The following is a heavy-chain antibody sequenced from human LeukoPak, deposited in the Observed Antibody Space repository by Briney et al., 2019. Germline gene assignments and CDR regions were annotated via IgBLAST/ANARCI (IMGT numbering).Heavy chain of an antibody. CDR3: AAGYDHGDY. J-gene: IGHJ4*02. CDR1: GFSFSSYD. Sequence: GRSLRLSCAASGFSFSSYDMHWVRQAPGKGLEWVAVIPYDGSNKYYAESVKGRFTISRDNSKNTLYLQMNSLRTEDTAVYYCAAGYDHGDYWGQGTLVTVSS. V-gene: IGHV3-30*03. CDR2: IPYDGSNK. D-gene: IGHD1-14*01.